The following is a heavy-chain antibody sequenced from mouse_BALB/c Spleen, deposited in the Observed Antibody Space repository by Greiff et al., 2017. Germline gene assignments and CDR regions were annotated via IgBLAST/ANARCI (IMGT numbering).Heavy chain of an antibody. V-gene: IGHV2-9*02. CDR2: IWAGGST. D-gene: IGHD1-2*01. CDR1: GFSLTSYG. CDR3: ARDPLHYYGDYFDY. Sequence: VQLVESGPGLVAPSQSLSITCTVSGFSLTSYGVHWVRQPPGKGLEWLGVIWAGGSTNYNSALMSRLSISKYNSKSQVFLKMNSLQTDDTAMYYCARDPLHYYGDYFDYWGQGTTLTVSS. J-gene: IGHJ2*01.